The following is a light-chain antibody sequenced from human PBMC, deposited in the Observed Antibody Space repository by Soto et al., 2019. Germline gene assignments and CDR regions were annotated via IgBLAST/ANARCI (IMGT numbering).Light chain of an antibody. J-gene: IGKJ5*01. V-gene: IGKV3-11*01. CDR3: QQRSDWPPIT. CDR2: DAF. Sequence: EIVLTQSPATLSLSPGERATLSCRASRTVNNYLAWYQQKPGQAPRLLIYDAFIRAAGIPARFSGRGSGTDFTLTICNLEPEDFAVYFCQQRSDWPPITFGQGTRVELK. CDR1: RTVNNY.